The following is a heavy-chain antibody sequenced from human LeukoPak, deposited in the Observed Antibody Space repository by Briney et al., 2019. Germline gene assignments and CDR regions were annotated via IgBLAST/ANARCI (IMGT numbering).Heavy chain of an antibody. D-gene: IGHD3-10*01. CDR1: GFTFGDYA. V-gene: IGHV3-49*04. Sequence: GGSLRLSCTASGFTFGDYAMSWVRQAPGEGLEWVGFIRSKAYGGTTEYAASVKGRFTISRDDSKSIAYLQMNSLKTEDTAVYYCTRGVLLWFGELLRENYFDYWGQGTLVTVSS. J-gene: IGHJ4*02. CDR3: TRGVLLWFGELLRENYFDY. CDR2: IRSKAYGGTT.